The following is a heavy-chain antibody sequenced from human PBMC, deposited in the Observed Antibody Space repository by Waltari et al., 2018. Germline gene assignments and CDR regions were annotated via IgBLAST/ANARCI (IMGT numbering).Heavy chain of an antibody. CDR2: IYSGGST. Sequence: EVQLVESGADLNQHGGSLRLSCADSGFTVGNNFMGWVRQAPGKGLEWVSVIYSGGSTNYIDSVRGRFTISRDSSKNTLYLQMNSLRAEDTAVYYGAKVDNVGLNNYWGQGTLVTVSS. J-gene: IGHJ4*02. V-gene: IGHV3-53*01. CDR1: GFTVGNNF. D-gene: IGHD1-1*01. CDR3: AKVDNVGLNNY.